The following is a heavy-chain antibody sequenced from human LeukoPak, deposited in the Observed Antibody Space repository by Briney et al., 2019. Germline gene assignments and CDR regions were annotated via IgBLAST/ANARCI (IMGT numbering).Heavy chain of an antibody. D-gene: IGHD3-22*01. V-gene: IGHV4-39*01. Sequence: SETLSLTCTVSGGSISSSSYYWGWIRQPPGKGLEWIGSIYYSGSTYYNPSLKSRVTISVDTSENQFSLKLSSVTAADTAVYYCARGLYGSSGYSEVNWFDPWGQGTLVTVSS. CDR3: ARGLYGSSGYSEVNWFDP. J-gene: IGHJ5*02. CDR1: GGSISSSSYY. CDR2: IYYSGST.